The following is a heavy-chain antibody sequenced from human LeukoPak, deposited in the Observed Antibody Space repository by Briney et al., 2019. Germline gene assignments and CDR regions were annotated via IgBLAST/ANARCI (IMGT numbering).Heavy chain of an antibody. CDR3: ARPLLYYYGSETYFWFDL. CDR2: IKQDGNEK. V-gene: IGHV3-7*01. Sequence: SGGSPRLSCAASGFTFTTYWMGWVRQAPGKGLEWVASIKQDGNEKYYVDSVKGRFTISRDSAENTLYLQMKSLKAEDTAFYYCARPLLYYYGSETYFWFDLWGQGTLVTVSS. J-gene: IGHJ5*02. CDR1: GFTFTTYW. D-gene: IGHD3-10*01.